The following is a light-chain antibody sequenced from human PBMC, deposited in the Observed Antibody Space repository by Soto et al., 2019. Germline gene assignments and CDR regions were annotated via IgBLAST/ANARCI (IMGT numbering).Light chain of an antibody. Sequence: EIVLTQSPGILSLSPGERATLSCRASQSVNSYLAWYQQKPGQAPRLLIYGASSRATGIPDRFSGSGSGTDFTLTISRLEPEDFAVYYCQQYGSSPQTFGQGTKVDIK. CDR2: GAS. CDR1: QSVNSY. J-gene: IGKJ1*01. CDR3: QQYGSSPQT. V-gene: IGKV3-20*01.